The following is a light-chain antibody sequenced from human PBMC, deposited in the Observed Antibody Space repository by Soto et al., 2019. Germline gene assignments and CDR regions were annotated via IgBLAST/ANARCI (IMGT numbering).Light chain of an antibody. CDR2: DAS. CDR3: QQRSNWPQIT. V-gene: IGKV3-11*01. Sequence: EIVLTQSPATLSLSPGERATLSCRASQSVSSYLAWYQQKPGQGPRLLIYDASNRAAGIPVRFSGSGSGTDFTLTISSLEPEDFAVYYCQQRSNWPQITFGQGTRLEIK. CDR1: QSVSSY. J-gene: IGKJ5*01.